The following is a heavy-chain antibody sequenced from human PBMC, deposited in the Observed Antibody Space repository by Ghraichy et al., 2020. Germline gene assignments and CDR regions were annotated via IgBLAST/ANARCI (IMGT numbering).Heavy chain of an antibody. V-gene: IGHV3-53*01. Sequence: GGSLRLSCAVSGFTVTSNYMTWVRQAPGKGLEWVSAVYAGGKTYYADSVKGRFTISRDNSKNTMYIQMDSLRVEDTAVYYCARAMTPGWNFDFWGRGTLVTVSS. D-gene: IGHD3-22*01. CDR2: VYAGGKT. CDR3: ARAMTPGWNFDF. J-gene: IGHJ2*01. CDR1: GFTVTSNY.